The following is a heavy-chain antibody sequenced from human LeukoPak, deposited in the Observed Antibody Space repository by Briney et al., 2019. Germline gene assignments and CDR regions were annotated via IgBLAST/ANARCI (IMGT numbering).Heavy chain of an antibody. CDR2: ISGSGGST. V-gene: IGHV3-23*01. J-gene: IGHJ4*02. CDR1: GFTFSSYA. CDR3: ATMSYYDSSGYYYGLRYFDY. D-gene: IGHD3-22*01. Sequence: GGPLRLSCAASGFTFSSYAMSWARQAPGKGLEWVSAISGSGGSTYYADSVKGRFIISRDNSKNTLYLQMNSLRAEDTAVYYCATMSYYDSSGYYYGLRYFDYWGQGTLVTVSS.